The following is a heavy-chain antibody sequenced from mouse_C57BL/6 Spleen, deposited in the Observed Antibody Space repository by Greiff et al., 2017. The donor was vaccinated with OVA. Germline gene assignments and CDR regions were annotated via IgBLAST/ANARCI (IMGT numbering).Heavy chain of an antibody. CDR2: IYPGDGDT. V-gene: IGHV1-80*01. D-gene: IGHD1-1*01. CDR3: ERGYYGSSQALFAD. J-gene: IGHJ3*01. Sequence: QVQLQQSGAELVKPGASVKISCKASGFAFSSYWMNWVKQRPGKGLEWIGQIYPGDGDTNYNGKFKGKATLTADKSYSTAYMQLSSLTSEDSAVYFCERGYYGSSQALFADWGKGTMVTVS. CDR1: GFAFSSYW.